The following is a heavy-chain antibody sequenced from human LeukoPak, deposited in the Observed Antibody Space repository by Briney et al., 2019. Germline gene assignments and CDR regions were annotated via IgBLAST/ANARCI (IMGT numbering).Heavy chain of an antibody. V-gene: IGHV3-33*06. D-gene: IGHD3-22*01. CDR1: GXTFSSYG. CDR3: AKHSYDGSGYYSIDY. J-gene: IGHJ4*02. Sequence: GRSLRLSWAASGXTFSSYGMHGVRQAPGKGLEWVAVIWYDGSNKYYADSVKGRFTISRDNSKNTLYLQMNSLRAEDTAVYYCAKHSYDGSGYYSIDYWGQGTLVTVFS. CDR2: IWYDGSNK.